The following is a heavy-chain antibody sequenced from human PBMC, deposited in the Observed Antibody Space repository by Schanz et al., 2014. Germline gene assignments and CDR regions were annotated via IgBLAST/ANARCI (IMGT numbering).Heavy chain of an antibody. J-gene: IGHJ5*02. D-gene: IGHD6-19*01. CDR3: ARGHHPHGITVAARGFDP. CDR1: GASISSSNW. Sequence: QVQLQESGPGPVKPSGTLSLTCAVSGASISSSNWWSWVRQPPGKGLEWIGEIYHSGSTNYNPSLKSRATISVDKPKKQFSLKLTSMTAADTAVYYCARGHHPHGITVAARGFDPWGQGTLVTVSS. V-gene: IGHV4-4*02. CDR2: IYHSGST.